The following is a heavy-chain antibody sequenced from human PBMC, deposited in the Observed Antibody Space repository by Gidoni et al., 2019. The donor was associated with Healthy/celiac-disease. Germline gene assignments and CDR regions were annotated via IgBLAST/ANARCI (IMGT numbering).Heavy chain of an antibody. D-gene: IGHD1-1*01. V-gene: IGHV4-59*01. CDR1: GGSISSYY. CDR3: ARGGYGDY. J-gene: IGHJ4*02. CDR2: IYYSGST. Sequence: QVQLQESGPGLVKPSETLSPTCPVCGGSISSYYWSWIRQPPGQGLEWIGYIYYSGSTNYNPSLKSRVTISVDTSKTQFSLKLRSVTAADTAVYYCARGGYGDYWGQGTLVTVSS.